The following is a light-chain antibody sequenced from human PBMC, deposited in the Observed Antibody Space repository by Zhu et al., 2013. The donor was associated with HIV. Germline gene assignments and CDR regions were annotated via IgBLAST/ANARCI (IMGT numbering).Light chain of an antibody. CDR1: SSNIGAGYP. Sequence: QSVLTQPPSVSGAPGQRVTISCTGSSSNIGAGYPVHWYQQLPGTAPKLLIYVNSNRPSGVPDRFSGSKSGTSASLVITGLQAEDEADYYCQSYDISLSGVVFGGGTKLTV. CDR3: QSYDISLSGVV. J-gene: IGLJ2*01. CDR2: VNS. V-gene: IGLV1-40*01.